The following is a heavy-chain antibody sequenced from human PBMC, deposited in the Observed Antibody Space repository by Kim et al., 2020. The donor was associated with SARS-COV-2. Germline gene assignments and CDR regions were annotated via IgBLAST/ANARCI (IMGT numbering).Heavy chain of an antibody. CDR3: AREVILTGSFDY. D-gene: IGHD3-9*01. J-gene: IGHJ4*02. Sequence: NYNPSLKSRVTISVDTSKNQFSLKLSSVTAADTAVYYCAREVILTGSFDYWGQGTLVTVSS. V-gene: IGHV4-59*01.